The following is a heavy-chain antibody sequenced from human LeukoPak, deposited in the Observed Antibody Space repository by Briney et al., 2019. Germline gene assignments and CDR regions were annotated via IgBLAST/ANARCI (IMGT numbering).Heavy chain of an antibody. D-gene: IGHD4-17*01. J-gene: IGHJ2*01. Sequence: GGSLRLSCAASGFTFSTYTVSWVRQPPGKGLEWVSAISGSGGYTYYADSVKGRFTPSRDNSKNTLYLQMNSLRAEDTAVYYCAKSSEDGDWYFDLWGRGTLVTVSS. CDR2: ISGSGGYT. V-gene: IGHV3-23*01. CDR1: GFTFSTYT. CDR3: AKSSEDGDWYFDL.